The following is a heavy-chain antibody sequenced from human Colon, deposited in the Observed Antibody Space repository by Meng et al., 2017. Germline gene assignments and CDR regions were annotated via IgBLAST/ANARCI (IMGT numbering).Heavy chain of an antibody. Sequence: QVQLVQSGAEVKKPGSSVKVSCKASGGTFSSYAISWVRQAPGQGLEWMGGIIPILGIANYAQKFQGRVTITADKSTSTACMELSSLRSEDTAVYYCARENVVVVAALDYWGQGTLVTVSS. CDR3: ARENVVVVAALDY. CDR2: IIPILGIA. J-gene: IGHJ4*02. CDR1: GGTFSSYA. D-gene: IGHD2-15*01. V-gene: IGHV1-69*10.